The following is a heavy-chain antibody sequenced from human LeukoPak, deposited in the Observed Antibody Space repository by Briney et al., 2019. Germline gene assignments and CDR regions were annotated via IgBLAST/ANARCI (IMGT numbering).Heavy chain of an antibody. V-gene: IGHV4-4*07. J-gene: IGHJ6*02. CDR3: ARLPAAKDYYYYYGMDV. D-gene: IGHD2-2*01. Sequence: PSETLSPTCTVSGGSISSYYWSWIRQPAGKGLEWIGRIYTSGSTNYNPSLKSRVTMSVDTSKNQFSLKLSSVTAADTAVYYCARLPAAKDYYYYYGMDVWGQGTTVTVSS. CDR1: GGSISSYY. CDR2: IYTSGST.